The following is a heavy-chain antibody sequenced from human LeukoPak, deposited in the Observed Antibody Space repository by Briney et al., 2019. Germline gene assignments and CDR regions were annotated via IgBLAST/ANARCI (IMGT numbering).Heavy chain of an antibody. D-gene: IGHD5-12*01. CDR2: IYSNGNT. CDR3: AQARSSSGYGPLGLY. V-gene: IGHV3-53*01. Sequence: PGGSLRLSCAASGFTVSDNYMSWVRQAPGKGLEYVSVIYSNGNTYHADSVKGRFTISRDNSKNALYLQMNSLRAEDTAVYYCAQARSSSGYGPLGLYWGQGTLVTVSS. J-gene: IGHJ4*02. CDR1: GFTVSDNY.